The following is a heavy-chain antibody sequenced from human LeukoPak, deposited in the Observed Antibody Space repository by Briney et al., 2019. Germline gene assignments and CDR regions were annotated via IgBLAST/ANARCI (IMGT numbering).Heavy chain of an antibody. CDR2: VNHSGYT. D-gene: IGHD4-17*01. CDR3: ARMTTGHDF. J-gene: IGHJ4*02. CDR1: GTSFSSYY. Sequence: SETLSLTCAVPGTSFSSYYWSWIRQPPGKGLEWIGEVNHSGYTNDNPPLKSRVTISVDTSKNQFSLRLRSVTAADTAVYFCARMTTGHDFWGQGTLVTVSS. V-gene: IGHV4-34*01.